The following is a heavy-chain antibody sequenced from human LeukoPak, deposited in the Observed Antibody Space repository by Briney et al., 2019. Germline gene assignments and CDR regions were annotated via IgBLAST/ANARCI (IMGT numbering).Heavy chain of an antibody. CDR2: IDANNGDA. J-gene: IGHJ4*02. D-gene: IGHD4-11*01. V-gene: IGHV1-2*02. CDR3: ARDPSSVTLYFFDY. CDR1: GYTFRGNY. Sequence: ASVKISCKASGYTFRGNYIHWLRQAPGQGLEWMGWIDANNGDAKSAQKFQGRVTMSRDTSISTAYMDLSSLSPDDAAVYYCARDPSSVTLYFFDYWGQGTLVTVSS.